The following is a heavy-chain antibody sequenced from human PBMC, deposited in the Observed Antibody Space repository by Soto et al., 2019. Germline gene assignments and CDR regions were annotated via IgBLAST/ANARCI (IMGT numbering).Heavy chain of an antibody. Sequence: VKVSCKASGGTLNSYAVRWVRHAPGQGLEWMGGIIPMFGTVDYAQKFQGRITIAADESTRTVSMELSSLRSEDTAIYYCAREGESPGALEVWGQGTTVTVSS. CDR2: IIPMFGTV. CDR1: GGTLNSYA. J-gene: IGHJ6*02. D-gene: IGHD1-26*01. CDR3: AREGESPGALEV. V-gene: IGHV1-69*13.